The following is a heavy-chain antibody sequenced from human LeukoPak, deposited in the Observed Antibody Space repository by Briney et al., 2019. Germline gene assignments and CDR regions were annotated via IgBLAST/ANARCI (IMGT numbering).Heavy chain of an antibody. V-gene: IGHV4-39*01. D-gene: IGHD3-22*01. CDR1: GGSVTTPSFY. CDR2: IYYSGNT. CDR3: ARHGYYDSSGYYVFRFDP. J-gene: IGHJ5*02. Sequence: PSETLSLTCSVSGGSVTTPSFYWGWIRQPPGKGLEWIGSIYYSGNTYYNSSLKSRLTIFVDTSKNQFSLKLSSVTAADTAVYYCARHGYYDSSGYYVFRFDPWGQGTLVTVAS.